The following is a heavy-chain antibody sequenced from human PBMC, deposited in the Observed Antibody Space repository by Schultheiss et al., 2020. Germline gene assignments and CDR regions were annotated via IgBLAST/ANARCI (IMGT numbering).Heavy chain of an antibody. Sequence: GGSLRLSCAASGFTFSSYSMNWVRQAPGKGLEWVSAISGSGGSTYYADSVKGRFTISRDNAKNSLYLQMNSLRAEDTAVYYCARECCSGGSCYCADAFDIWGQGTMVTVSS. D-gene: IGHD2-15*01. J-gene: IGHJ3*02. CDR1: GFTFSSYS. CDR3: ARECCSGGSCYCADAFDI. V-gene: IGHV3-21*01. CDR2: ISGSGGST.